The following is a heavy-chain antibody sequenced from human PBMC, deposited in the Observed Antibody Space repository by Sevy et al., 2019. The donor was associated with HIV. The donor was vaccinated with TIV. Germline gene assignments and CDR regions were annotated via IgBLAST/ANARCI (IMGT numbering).Heavy chain of an antibody. CDR3: ARAPSGSQGPGQYFQH. V-gene: IGHV1-18*01. CDR1: GYTFNSYV. J-gene: IGHJ1*01. Sequence: ASVKVSCKASGYTFNSYVITWVRQARGQGLEWMGKISGYNGDTKYGQKFQGRVTMTTDPSTSTAYMELRSLKSDDTAVYYCARAPSGSQGPGQYFQHWGQGTLVTVSS. D-gene: IGHD1-26*01. CDR2: ISGYNGDT.